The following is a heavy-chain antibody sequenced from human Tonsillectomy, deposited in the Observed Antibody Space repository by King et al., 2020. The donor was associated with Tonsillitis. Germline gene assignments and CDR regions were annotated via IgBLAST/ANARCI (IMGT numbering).Heavy chain of an antibody. Sequence: MQLQESGSGLVKPSQTLSLTCAVSGGSISSGDFSWRWIRQPPGKGLEWIAYIYHSGSTYYNPSLKSRVTIFVDRSKNQFFLKLNSVTAADTAVYYCARAGSIAAAGTGYFFDSWGQGTLVTVSS. V-gene: IGHV4-30-2*01. CDR2: IYHSGST. CDR3: ARAGSIAAAGTGYFFDS. CDR1: GGSISSGDFS. J-gene: IGHJ4*02. D-gene: IGHD6-13*01.